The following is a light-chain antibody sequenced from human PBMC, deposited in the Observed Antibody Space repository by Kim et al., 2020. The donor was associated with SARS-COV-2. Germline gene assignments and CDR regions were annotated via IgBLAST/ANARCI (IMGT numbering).Light chain of an antibody. CDR3: QQSFSTPGLS. J-gene: IGKJ4*01. CDR1: QSIGTR. CDR2: AAS. V-gene: IGKV1-39*01. Sequence: IQMTQSPSSLAASVGDRITIACRASQSIGTRLNWYQQRPGKAPKLLIYAASTLQSGVPSRFSGAGSGTDFTLTISSLQPDDFAPYYCQQSFSTPGLSFGGGTRVDIK.